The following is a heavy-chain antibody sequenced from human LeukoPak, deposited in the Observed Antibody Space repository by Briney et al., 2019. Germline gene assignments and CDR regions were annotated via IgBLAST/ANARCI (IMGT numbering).Heavy chain of an antibody. V-gene: IGHV3-23*01. CDR3: ARDLEDYYGSGSYSPGD. CDR1: GFTFSSYA. Sequence: GGSLRLFCAASGFTFSSYAMRWVRQAPGKGLEWVSSINSYGGVTFYAGSVKGRFTISRDNSKNTLYLQMNSLRAEDTAVYYCARDLEDYYGSGSYSPGDWGQGTLVTVSS. CDR2: INSYGGVT. J-gene: IGHJ4*02. D-gene: IGHD3-10*01.